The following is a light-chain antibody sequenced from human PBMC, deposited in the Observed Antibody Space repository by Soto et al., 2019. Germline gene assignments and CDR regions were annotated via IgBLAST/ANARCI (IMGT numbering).Light chain of an antibody. CDR2: DVS. Sequence: QSVLTPPASVSGSPGQSITISCTGTRSDVGGYNYVSWYQHHPGKAPKLMIFDVSNRPSGVSNRFSGSKSGNTASLTISGLQPEDEADYYCSSYTTSNTRQIVFGTGTKVTVL. CDR1: RSDVGGYNY. CDR3: SSYTTSNTRQIV. V-gene: IGLV2-14*03. J-gene: IGLJ1*01.